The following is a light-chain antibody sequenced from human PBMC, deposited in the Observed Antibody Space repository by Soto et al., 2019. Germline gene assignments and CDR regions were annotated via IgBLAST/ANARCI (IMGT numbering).Light chain of an antibody. CDR2: AAS. J-gene: IGKJ4*01. CDR3: QQTNTFLPLT. V-gene: IGKV1-12*01. CDR1: QGISNW. Sequence: DIQMTQSPSSVSASVGDRVTITCRASQGISNWLAWYQQQPGKAPKLLIYAASSLQSGVPSRFSGGGSGTHFTLIISSLQSEDFASYYCQQTNTFLPLTFGGWTKLEIK.